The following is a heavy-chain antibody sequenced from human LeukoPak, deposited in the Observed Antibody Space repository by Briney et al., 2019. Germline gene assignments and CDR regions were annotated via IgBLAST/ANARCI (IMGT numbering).Heavy chain of an antibody. D-gene: IGHD4-11*01. J-gene: IGHJ6*03. CDR1: GDSISTSYY. Sequence: SETLSLTCSVSGDSISTSYYWAWVRRSPGKGLEWIGSIYHSGATDYNPSLSSRLTMSVDTSKNQFSLKLTSVTAADTAVYYCARGLVGRYMDVWGKGTTVTISS. CDR2: IYHSGAT. CDR3: ARGLVGRYMDV. V-gene: IGHV4-38-2*02.